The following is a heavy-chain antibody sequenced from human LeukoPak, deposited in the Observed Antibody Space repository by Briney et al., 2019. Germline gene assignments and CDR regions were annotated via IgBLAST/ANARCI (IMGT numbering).Heavy chain of an antibody. V-gene: IGHV1-69*13. J-gene: IGHJ4*02. CDR1: GYTFTSYA. Sequence: SVKVSCKASGYTFTSYAMHWVRQAPGQRLEWMGGIIPIFGTANYAQKFQGRVTITADESTSTAYMELSSLRSEDTAVYYCAREGAAPDYWGQGTLVTVSS. CDR3: AREGAAPDY. D-gene: IGHD1-26*01. CDR2: IIPIFGTA.